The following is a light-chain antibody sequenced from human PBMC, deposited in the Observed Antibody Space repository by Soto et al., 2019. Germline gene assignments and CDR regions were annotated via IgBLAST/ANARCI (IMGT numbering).Light chain of an antibody. V-gene: IGKV3-11*01. CDR3: QQRSYLFT. J-gene: IGKJ4*01. Sequence: EIVVTQSPATLSLSPGERATLSCRTSQSVSSSLAWYQHKPGQAPRLLIYDASNRATGIPARFIGSGSGTDFTLTITSLQPEDSAVYSCQQRSYLFTFGGGTKVEIK. CDR2: DAS. CDR1: QSVSSS.